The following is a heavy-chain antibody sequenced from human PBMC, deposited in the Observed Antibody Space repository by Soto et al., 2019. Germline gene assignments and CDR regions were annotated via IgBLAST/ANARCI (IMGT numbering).Heavy chain of an antibody. D-gene: IGHD2-21*02. V-gene: IGHV3-30-3*01. J-gene: IGHJ5*02. CDR3: ARDGVYCGGDCPPLRSWFEP. CDR1: GFTFSSYA. Sequence: QVQLVESGGGVVQPGRSLRLSCAASGFTFSSYAMHWVRQAPGKGLEWVAVISYDGSNKYYADSVKGRFTISRDNSKNTLYLQTNSLRSEDTAVYYCARDGVYCGGDCPPLRSWFEPWGQGTLVTVSS. CDR2: ISYDGSNK.